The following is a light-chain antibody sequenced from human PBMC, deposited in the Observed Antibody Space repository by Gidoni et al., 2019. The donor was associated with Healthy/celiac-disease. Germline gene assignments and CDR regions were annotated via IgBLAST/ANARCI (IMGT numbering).Light chain of an antibody. J-gene: IGLJ2*01. CDR3: SSYTSSSTLV. V-gene: IGLV2-14*01. CDR2: DVS. Sequence: QSALTQPASVSGSPGQSITISCTGTSSDVGGYNYVSWYQQHPGKAPNLMIYDVSNRPSVVSTRFSGSKSGNTASLTISGLQAEDEADYYCSSYTSSSTLVFGGGTKLTVL. CDR1: SSDVGGYNY.